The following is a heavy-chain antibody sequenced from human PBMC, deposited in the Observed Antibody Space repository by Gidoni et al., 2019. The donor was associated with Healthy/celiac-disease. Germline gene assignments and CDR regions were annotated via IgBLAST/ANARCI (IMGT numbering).Heavy chain of an antibody. V-gene: IGHV1-69*01. J-gene: IGHJ6*02. CDR2: IIPIFGTA. CDR1: GGTFSSYA. D-gene: IGHD6-6*01. CDR3: ARTPYSSSVYYYYGMDV. Sequence: QVQLVQSGAEVKKPGSSVKVSCTASGGTFSSYAISWVRQAPGQGLEWMGGIIPIFGTANYAQKFQGRVTITADESTSTAYMELSSLRSEDTAVYYCARTPYSSSVYYYYGMDVWGQGTTVTVSS.